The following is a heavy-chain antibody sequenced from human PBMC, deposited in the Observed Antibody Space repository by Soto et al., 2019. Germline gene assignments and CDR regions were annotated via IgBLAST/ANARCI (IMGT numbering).Heavy chain of an antibody. J-gene: IGHJ5*02. CDR1: GFTFSSYA. D-gene: IGHD2-15*01. CDR3: ARGSNSAWFDP. CDR2: ISSSGGGT. V-gene: IGHV3-23*01. Sequence: EVQLLESGGGLVQSGGSLRLSCAASGFTFSSYAMSWVRQATGKGLEWVSTISSSGGGTFYADSVKGRFTVSRDNSQNTVYLQVNSLRADDTAVYYCARGSNSAWFDPWGQGTLVTVSS.